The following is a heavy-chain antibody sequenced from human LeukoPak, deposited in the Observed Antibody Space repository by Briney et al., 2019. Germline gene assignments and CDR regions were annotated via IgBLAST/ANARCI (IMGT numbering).Heavy chain of an antibody. CDR3: AKDLEKGIAVAGNNWFDP. CDR1: GFTFSSYS. CDR2: ITSSSSTI. Sequence: PGWSLRLSCAASGFTFSSYSMNWVRLAPGKGLEWVSYITSSSSTIYYADSVKGRSTISRDNAKNSLYLQMTSLRAEDTAVYYWAKDLEKGIAVAGNNWFDPWGQGTLVTVSS. D-gene: IGHD6-19*01. V-gene: IGHV3-48*01. J-gene: IGHJ5*02.